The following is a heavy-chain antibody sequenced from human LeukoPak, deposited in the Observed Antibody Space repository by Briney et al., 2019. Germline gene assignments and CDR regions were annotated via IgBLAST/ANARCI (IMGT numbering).Heavy chain of an antibody. CDR3: ARLRGYSSSWYNYYYGMDV. J-gene: IGHJ6*02. CDR2: IYYSGST. V-gene: IGHV4-59*08. D-gene: IGHD6-13*01. CDR1: GDSISSYY. Sequence: PSETLSLTCTVSGDSISSYYWSWIRQPPGRGLEWIGYIYYSGSTNYNPSLKSRVTISVDTSKNQFSLKLSSVTAADTAVYYCARLRGYSSSWYNYYYGMDVWGQGTTVTVSS.